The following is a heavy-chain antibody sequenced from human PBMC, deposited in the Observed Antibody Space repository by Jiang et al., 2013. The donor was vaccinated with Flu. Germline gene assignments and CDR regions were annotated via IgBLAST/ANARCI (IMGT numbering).Heavy chain of an antibody. CDR1: GFSLSTSGMC. CDR2: IDWDDDK. Sequence: KPTQTLTLTCTFSGFSLSTSGMCVSWIRQPPGKALEWLARIDWDDDKYYSTSLKTRLTISKDTSKNQVVLTMTNMDPVDTATYYCARATYSGSYFQAFDIWGQGTMVTVSS. J-gene: IGHJ3*02. V-gene: IGHV2-70*11. D-gene: IGHD1-26*01. CDR3: ARATYSGSYFQAFDI.